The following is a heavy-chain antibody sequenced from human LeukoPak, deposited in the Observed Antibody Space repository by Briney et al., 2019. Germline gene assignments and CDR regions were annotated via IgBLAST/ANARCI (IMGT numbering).Heavy chain of an antibody. J-gene: IGHJ5*02. Sequence: SETLSLTCTVSGGSISSGSYYWSWIRQPAGKGLEWIGRIYTSGSTNYNPSPKSRVTISVDTSKNQFSLKLSSVTAADTAVYYCARDRDGDYQSDGFDPWGQGTLVTVSS. V-gene: IGHV4-61*02. CDR3: ARDRDGDYQSDGFDP. CDR2: IYTSGST. CDR1: GGSISSGSYY. D-gene: IGHD4-17*01.